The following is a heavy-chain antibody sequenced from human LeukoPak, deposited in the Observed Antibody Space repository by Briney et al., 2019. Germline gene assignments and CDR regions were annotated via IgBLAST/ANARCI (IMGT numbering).Heavy chain of an antibody. CDR1: GYTFTGYY. CDR3: APIPSGAPVAGTSTVDC. J-gene: IGHJ4*02. Sequence: ASVKVSCKASGYTFTGYYMHWVRQAPGQGLEWMGWINPNSGGTNYAQKFQGRVTMTRDTSISTAYMELSRLRSDDTAVYYCAPIPSGAPVAGTSTVDCWGQGTLVTVSS. D-gene: IGHD6-19*01. CDR2: INPNSGGT. V-gene: IGHV1-2*02.